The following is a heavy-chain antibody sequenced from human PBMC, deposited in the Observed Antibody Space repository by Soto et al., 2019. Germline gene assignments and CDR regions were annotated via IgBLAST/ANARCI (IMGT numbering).Heavy chain of an antibody. CDR1: GFTFSSYG. Sequence: GSLRLSCAASGFTFSSYGMHWVRQAPGKGLEWVAVISYDGSNKYYADSVKGRFTISRDNSKNTLYLQMNSLRAEDTAVYYCAKVPVAAPFYYYYYGMDVWGQGTTVTVSS. V-gene: IGHV3-30*18. CDR3: AKVPVAAPFYYYYYGMDV. D-gene: IGHD6-19*01. CDR2: ISYDGSNK. J-gene: IGHJ6*02.